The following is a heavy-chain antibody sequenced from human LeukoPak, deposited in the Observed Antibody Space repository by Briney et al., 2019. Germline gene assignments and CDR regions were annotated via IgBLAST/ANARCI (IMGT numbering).Heavy chain of an antibody. Sequence: PSETLSLTCTVSGGSISSYYWSWIRQPPGKGLEWITCISYSGSTKYTPSLKSRVTISVDTSKNQLSLKLSSVTAADTAVYYCAREPGFDSSGYLNWFDPWGREPWSPSPQ. J-gene: IGHJ5*02. CDR2: ISYSGST. CDR3: AREPGFDSSGYLNWFDP. CDR1: GGSISSYY. D-gene: IGHD3-22*01. V-gene: IGHV4-59*01.